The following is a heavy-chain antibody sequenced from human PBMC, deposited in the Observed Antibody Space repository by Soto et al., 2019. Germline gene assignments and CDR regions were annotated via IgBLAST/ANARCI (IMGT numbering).Heavy chain of an antibody. CDR3: ARRASSTPPRDDYYYMEV. CDR1: GYTFTSYD. D-gene: IGHD6-13*01. CDR2: MNPNSGNT. V-gene: IGHV1-8*01. Sequence: QVRLVQSGAEVKKPGASVKVACKAPGYTFTSYDINWVRQATGQGLEWMGWMNPNSGNTGYAQKFQGRVTMTRNTSISTAYMELSSLRSEDTAVYYCARRASSTPPRDDYYYMEVWGKGTTVTVSS. J-gene: IGHJ6*03.